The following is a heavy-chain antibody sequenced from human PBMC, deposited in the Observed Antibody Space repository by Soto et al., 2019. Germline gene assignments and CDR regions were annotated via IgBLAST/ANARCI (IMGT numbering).Heavy chain of an antibody. CDR1: GYNFTSYA. V-gene: IGHV1-3*01. D-gene: IGHD4-17*01. J-gene: IGHJ1*01. CDR2: INAGNGNT. CDR3: VRAARHSYGSVYLQC. Sequence: ASVKISCKASGYNFTSYAMHWVRQAPGQRLEWMGWINAGNGNTKYSQKFQGRVTITRATSASTAYIELSSLRYEETAVSSCVRAARHSYGSVYLQCWGRGTLVAVSS.